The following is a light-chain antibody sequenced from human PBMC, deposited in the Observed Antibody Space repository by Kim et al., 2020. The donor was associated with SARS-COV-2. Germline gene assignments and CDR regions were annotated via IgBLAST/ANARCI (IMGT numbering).Light chain of an antibody. CDR3: QVWGSSSDHV. CDR2: YDS. Sequence: SYELTQPPSASGAPGKTVRITCGGNNIESKSVHWYQQKPGQAPVLDIYYDSDRPPGIPERFSGSNSGNTPALTISRVEAGDEADYYCQVWGSSSDHVFGTGTKLTVL. J-gene: IGLJ1*01. CDR1: NIESKS. V-gene: IGLV3-21*04.